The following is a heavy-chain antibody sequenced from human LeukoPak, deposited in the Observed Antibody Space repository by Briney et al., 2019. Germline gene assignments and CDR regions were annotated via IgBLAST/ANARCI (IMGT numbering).Heavy chain of an antibody. D-gene: IGHD5-18*01. CDR1: GFTFSSYG. CDR3: ARVVDTATDY. Sequence: PGGSLRLSCAASGFTFSSYGMHWVRQAPGKGLVWVAVISYDGSNKYYADSVKGRFTISRDNSKNTLYLQMNSLRAEDTAVYYCARVVDTATDYWGQGTPVTVSS. CDR2: ISYDGSNK. J-gene: IGHJ4*02. V-gene: IGHV3-30*03.